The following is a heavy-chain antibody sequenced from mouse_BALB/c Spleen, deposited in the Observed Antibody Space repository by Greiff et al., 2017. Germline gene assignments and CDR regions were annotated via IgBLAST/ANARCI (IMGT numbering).Heavy chain of an antibody. D-gene: IGHD6-1*01. Sequence: EVQVVESGAELVKPGASVKLSCTASGFNIKDTYMHWVKQRPEQGLEWIGRIDPANGNTKYDPKFQGKATITADTSSNTAYLQLSSLTSEDTAVYYCAGLAPFAYWGQGTLVTVSA. CDR3: AGLAPFAY. J-gene: IGHJ3*01. CDR2: IDPANGNT. V-gene: IGHV14-3*02. CDR1: GFNIKDTY.